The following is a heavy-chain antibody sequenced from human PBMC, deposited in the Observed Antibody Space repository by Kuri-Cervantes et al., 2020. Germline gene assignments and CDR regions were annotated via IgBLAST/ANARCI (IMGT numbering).Heavy chain of an antibody. J-gene: IGHJ5*02. V-gene: IGHV4-34*01. Sequence: SETLSLTCAVYGGCFSGYYWSWIRQPPGKGLEWIGEINHSGSTNYNPSLKSRVTISVDTSKNQFSLKLSFVTAADTAVYYCARGPPNTYYYGSGSYWRGWFDPWGQGTLVTVSS. CDR3: ARGPPNTYYYGSGSYWRGWFDP. CDR1: GGCFSGYY. D-gene: IGHD3-10*01. CDR2: INHSGST.